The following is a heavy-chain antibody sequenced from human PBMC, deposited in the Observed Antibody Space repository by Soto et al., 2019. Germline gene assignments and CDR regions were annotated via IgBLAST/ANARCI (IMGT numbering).Heavy chain of an antibody. CDR2: IYYSGST. V-gene: IGHV4-59*08. J-gene: IGHJ4*02. CDR3: ARLVGGAIAARFLDY. CDR1: GGSISSYY. Sequence: PSETLSLTCTASGGSISSYYWSWIRQPPGKGLEWIGYIYYSGSTNYNPSLKSRVTISVDTSKNQFSLKLSSVTAADTAVYYCARLVGGAIAARFLDYWGQGTLVTVSS. D-gene: IGHD6-6*01.